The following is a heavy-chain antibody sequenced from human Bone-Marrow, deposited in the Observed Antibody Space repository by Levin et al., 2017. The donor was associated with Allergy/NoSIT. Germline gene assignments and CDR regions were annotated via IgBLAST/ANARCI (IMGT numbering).Heavy chain of an antibody. CDR1: GYNFPSYW. CDR3: ARHLTPRITLDSFHI. CDR2: IFPEDSDT. D-gene: IGHD5-12*01. V-gene: IGHV5-51*01. J-gene: IGHJ3*02. Sequence: GESLKISCQGSGYNFPSYWIGWVRQMPGKGLEWVGIIFPEDSDTMYSPSFQGHVTISADKSITTAYLQWSSLKASDTAIYYCARHLTPRITLDSFHIWGQGTMVTVSS.